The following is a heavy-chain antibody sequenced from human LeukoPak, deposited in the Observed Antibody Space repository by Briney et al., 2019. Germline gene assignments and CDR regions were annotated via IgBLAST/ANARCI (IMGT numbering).Heavy chain of an antibody. V-gene: IGHV4-61*02. J-gene: IGHJ4*02. CDR3: ARGGYCSSTSCYAWAPPLDY. D-gene: IGHD2-2*01. Sequence: KTSQTLSLTCTVSGGSISSGSYYWSWIRQPAGKGLEWIGRIYTSGSTNYNPSLKSRVTISVDTSKNQFSLKLSSVTAADTAVYYCARGGYCSSTSCYAWAPPLDYWGQGTLVTVSS. CDR1: GGSISSGSYY. CDR2: IYTSGST.